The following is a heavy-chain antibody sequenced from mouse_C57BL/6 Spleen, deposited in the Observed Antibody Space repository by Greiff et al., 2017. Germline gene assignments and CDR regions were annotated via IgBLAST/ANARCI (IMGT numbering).Heavy chain of an antibody. CDR3: ARRDFYYYEGYAMDY. Sequence: QVQLQQPGAELVKPGASVKLSCKASGYTFTSYWMHWVKQRPGRGLEWIGRIDPNSGGTKYNEKFKSKATLTVDKPSSTAYMQLSRLTSEDSAVYYCARRDFYYYEGYAMDYWGQGTSVTVSS. CDR2: IDPNSGGT. D-gene: IGHD1-1*01. J-gene: IGHJ4*01. V-gene: IGHV1-72*01. CDR1: GYTFTSYW.